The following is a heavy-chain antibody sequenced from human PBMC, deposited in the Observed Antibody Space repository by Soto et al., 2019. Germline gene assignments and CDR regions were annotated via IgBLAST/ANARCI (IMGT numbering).Heavy chain of an antibody. V-gene: IGHV4-30-4*01. CDR2: IYSTGST. J-gene: IGHJ4*02. D-gene: IGHD2-15*01. Sequence: QVQLQESGPGLVKPSQTLSLTCTVSGGSISGSDYYWSWIRQPPGKGLEWIGYIYSTGSTHYNPSLKSRVIISIDASKNQFFLNLSSVTAADTAVYYCARDPRWYFDDWGQGALVTGSS. CDR3: ARDPRWYFDD. CDR1: GGSISGSDYY.